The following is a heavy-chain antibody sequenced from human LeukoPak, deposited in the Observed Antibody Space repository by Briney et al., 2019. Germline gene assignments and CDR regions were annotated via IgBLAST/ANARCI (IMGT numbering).Heavy chain of an antibody. CDR1: GYTFTSYG. CDR3: ARDPGYYDSKHFDY. CDR2: ISAYNGNT. D-gene: IGHD3-22*01. Sequence: GASVKVSCKASGYTFTSYGISWVRQAPGQGLEWMGWISAYNGNTNYAQKLQGRVTMTTDTSTSTAYMELRSLRSDDTAVYYCARDPGYYDSKHFDYWGQGTLVTVSS. V-gene: IGHV1-18*01. J-gene: IGHJ4*02.